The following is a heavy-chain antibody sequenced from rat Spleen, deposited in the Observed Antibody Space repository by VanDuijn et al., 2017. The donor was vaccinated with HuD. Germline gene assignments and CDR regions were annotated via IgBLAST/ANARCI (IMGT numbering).Heavy chain of an antibody. V-gene: IGHV5-25*01. CDR1: GFTFSSFA. D-gene: IGHD1-9*01. CDR2: ITSGGSNT. CDR3: AKNMTPIYGYTPFWYCDF. Sequence: EVQLVESGGGLVQPGRSLKLSCVASGFTFSSFAMAWVRQAPKKGLEWVATITSGGSNTYYLDSVKGRFTISRDNAESTLYLQMDSLRSEDTATYYCAKNMTPIYGYTPFWYCDFWGPGTMVTVSS. J-gene: IGHJ1*01.